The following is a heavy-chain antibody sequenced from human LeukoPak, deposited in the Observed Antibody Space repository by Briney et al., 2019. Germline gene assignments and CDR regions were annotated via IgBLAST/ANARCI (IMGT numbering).Heavy chain of an antibody. CDR1: GGSFSGYY. V-gene: IGHV4-34*01. D-gene: IGHD3-10*01. CDR2: INHSGST. J-gene: IGHJ6*03. CDR3: ERGRSYYGSGSYYYYYMDV. Sequence: SETLSLTCAVYGGSFSGYYWSWIRQPPGKGLEWIGEINHSGSTNYNPSLKSRVTISVDTSRNQFSLKLSSVTAADTAVYYCERGRSYYGSGSYYYYYMDVWGKGTTVTVSS.